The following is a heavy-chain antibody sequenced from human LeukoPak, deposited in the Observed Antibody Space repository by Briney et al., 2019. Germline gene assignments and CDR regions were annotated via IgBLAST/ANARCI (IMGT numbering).Heavy chain of an antibody. CDR2: IYTSEIT. Sequence: PSETLSHTCTVPGDSISRYYWCCMWEPPREGLESIWRIYTSEITHYNPSIKSRVNMSVDTSKTQFSLKLSSVTAADTAVYYCARDRGGGGPSRAYKWFDPSGQGTLVTVSS. CDR3: ARDRGGGGPSRAYKWFDP. D-gene: IGHD4-23*01. J-gene: IGHJ5*02. V-gene: IGHV4-4*07. CDR1: GDSISRYY.